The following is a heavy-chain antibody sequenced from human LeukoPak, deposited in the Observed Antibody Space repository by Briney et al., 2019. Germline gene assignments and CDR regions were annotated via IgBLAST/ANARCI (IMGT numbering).Heavy chain of an antibody. Sequence: SETLSLTCAVYGGSFSGYYWSWIRQPPGKGLEWIGEINHSGSTNYNPSLKSRVTISVDTSKNQFSLKLSSVTAADTAVHFCARLTVVPAAHYYYYYMDVWGKGTTVTVSS. D-gene: IGHD2-2*01. CDR3: ARLTVVPAAHYYYYYMDV. J-gene: IGHJ6*03. CDR1: GGSFSGYY. CDR2: INHSGST. V-gene: IGHV4-34*01.